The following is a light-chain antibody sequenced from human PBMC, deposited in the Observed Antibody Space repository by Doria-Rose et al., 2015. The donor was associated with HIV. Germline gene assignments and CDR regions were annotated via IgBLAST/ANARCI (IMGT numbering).Light chain of an antibody. CDR3: NQYGTLWT. V-gene: IGKV3-20*01. Sequence: EIVMTQSPGALSLSPGERATLSRRASQSFSSTYLAWYQQKPGQAPSLLIYDGSTRATGIPDRSSASGSGTDSTLTISRLELQDSALDYVNQYGTLWTFGQVSKVEI. CDR2: DGS. CDR1: QSFSSTY. J-gene: IGKJ1*01.